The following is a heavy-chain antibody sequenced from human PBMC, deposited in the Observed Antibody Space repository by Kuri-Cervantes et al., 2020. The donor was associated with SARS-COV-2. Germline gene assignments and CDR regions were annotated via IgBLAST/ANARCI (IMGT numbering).Heavy chain of an antibody. J-gene: IGHJ2*01. CDR2: IYTSGST. V-gene: IGHV4-61*02. Sequence: SETLSLTCTVSGGSISGGSYYWSWIRQPAGKGLEWIGRIYTSGSTNYNPSLKSRVTISVDTSKNQFSLKLSSVTAADTAVYYCARGFSAVVVAHWYFDLWGRGTLVTVSS. CDR1: GGSISGGSYY. D-gene: IGHD3-22*01. CDR3: ARGFSAVVVAHWYFDL.